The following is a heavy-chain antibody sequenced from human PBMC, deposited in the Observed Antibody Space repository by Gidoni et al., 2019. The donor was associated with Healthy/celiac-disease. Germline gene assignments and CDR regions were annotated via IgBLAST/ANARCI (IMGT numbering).Heavy chain of an antibody. Sequence: EVQLRESAGGLVQPGASLRLSCESSVSSFRRHTLNWVRQAPGKGLEWVSYISSSSSTIYYADSVKGRFAISRDNAKNSLYLQMNSLRAEDTAVYYCARDNAGVDYGDYVDAFDIWGQGTMVTVSS. V-gene: IGHV3-48*01. D-gene: IGHD4-17*01. CDR2: ISSSSSTI. CDR1: VSSFRRHT. J-gene: IGHJ3*02. CDR3: ARDNAGVDYGDYVDAFDI.